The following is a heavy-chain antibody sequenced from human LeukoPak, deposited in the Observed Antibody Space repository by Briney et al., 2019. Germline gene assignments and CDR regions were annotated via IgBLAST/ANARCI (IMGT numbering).Heavy chain of an antibody. CDR3: ARDLGSITIFGVAKGWFDP. CDR1: GFTFSSYW. D-gene: IGHD3-3*01. Sequence: GGSLRLSCAASGFTFSSYWMHWVRQAPGKGLVWVSRINSDGSNTDYADSAKGRFTISRDNAKNTLYLQMNSLRAEDTAVYYCARDLGSITIFGVAKGWFDPWGQGTLVTVSS. J-gene: IGHJ5*02. V-gene: IGHV3-74*01. CDR2: INSDGSNT.